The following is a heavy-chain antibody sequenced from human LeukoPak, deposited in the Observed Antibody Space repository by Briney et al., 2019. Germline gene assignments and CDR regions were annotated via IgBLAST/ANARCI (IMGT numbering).Heavy chain of an antibody. Sequence: SETLSLTXTVSGGSISSYYWSWIRQPAGKGLEWIGRIYTSGSTNDNPSLKSRVTMSVDTSKNQFSLKLSSVTAADTAVYYCARAGYGDYPYYYYYMDVWGKGTTVTVSS. CDR3: ARAGYGDYPYYYYYMDV. CDR2: IYTSGST. V-gene: IGHV4-4*07. J-gene: IGHJ6*03. CDR1: GGSISSYY. D-gene: IGHD4-17*01.